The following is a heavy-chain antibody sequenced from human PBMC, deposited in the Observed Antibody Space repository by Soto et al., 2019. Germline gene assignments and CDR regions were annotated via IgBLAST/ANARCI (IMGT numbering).Heavy chain of an antibody. CDR1: GFTVSNNY. Sequence: EVQLVESGGGLVQPGGSLRLSCAASGFTVSNNYMRWVRQAPGKGLEWVSLIYSGGVTYYADSVEGRFTISRDNSKNTLYLQMNSLRAEDTAVYYCARDGTYNWVGGQGILVTVSS. CDR3: ARDGTYNWV. J-gene: IGHJ4*02. V-gene: IGHV3-66*01. CDR2: IYSGGVT. D-gene: IGHD1-1*01.